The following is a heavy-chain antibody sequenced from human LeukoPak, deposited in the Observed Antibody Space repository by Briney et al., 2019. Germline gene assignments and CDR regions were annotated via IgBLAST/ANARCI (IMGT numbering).Heavy chain of an antibody. CDR1: GFTFSNAW. Sequence: GGSLRLSCAASGFTFSNAWMSWVRQAPGKGLEWVGRIKSKTDGGTTDYAAPVKSRFTISRDDSKNTLYLQMNSLKTEDTAVYYCTTDYDVNYGDYPYYWGQGTLVTVSS. CDR3: TTDYDVNYGDYPYY. J-gene: IGHJ4*02. CDR2: IKSKTDGGTT. V-gene: IGHV3-15*01. D-gene: IGHD4-17*01.